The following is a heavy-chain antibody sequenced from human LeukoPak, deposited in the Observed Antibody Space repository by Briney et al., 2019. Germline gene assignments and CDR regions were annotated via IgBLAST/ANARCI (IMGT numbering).Heavy chain of an antibody. CDR2: ISGSGGNT. CDR3: AKRYYDFPLDY. Sequence: PGGSLRLSCGASGFPFSSYAMTWVRQAPGKGLEWVSGISGSGGNTYYADSVKGRFTISRDNSKNTLYLQINNPRVEDTAVYYCAKRYYDFPLDYWGQGTLVTVSS. V-gene: IGHV3-23*01. D-gene: IGHD3-3*01. J-gene: IGHJ4*02. CDR1: GFPFSSYA.